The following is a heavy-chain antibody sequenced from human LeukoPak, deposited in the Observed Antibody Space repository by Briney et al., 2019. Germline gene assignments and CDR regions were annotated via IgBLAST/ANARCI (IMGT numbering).Heavy chain of an antibody. CDR3: ARLDSSGYYYFDY. Sequence: SETLSLTCTVSGGSINNYYWSWIRQPPGKGLEWIGYIYYSGTTNYNPSLKGRVTISVATSKTQFSLKLTSVTAADTAVYYCARLDSSGYYYFDYWGQGTLVTVSS. CDR1: GGSINNYY. CDR2: IYYSGTT. D-gene: IGHD6-19*01. V-gene: IGHV4-59*08. J-gene: IGHJ4*02.